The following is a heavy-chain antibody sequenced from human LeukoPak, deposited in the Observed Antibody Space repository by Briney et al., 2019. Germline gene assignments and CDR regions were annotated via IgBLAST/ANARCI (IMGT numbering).Heavy chain of an antibody. CDR1: GFTFSSYA. J-gene: IGHJ4*02. CDR3: AKAREGVRYFD. D-gene: IGHD3-9*01. CDR2: ISDSGGST. V-gene: IGHV3-23*01. Sequence: GGSLRLSCAASGFTFSSYAMGWVRQAPGKGLEWVSTISDSGGSTYYADSVKGRFTISRDNSKNTLYLQMNSLRAEDTAVYYCAKAREGVRYFDWGQGTLVTVSS.